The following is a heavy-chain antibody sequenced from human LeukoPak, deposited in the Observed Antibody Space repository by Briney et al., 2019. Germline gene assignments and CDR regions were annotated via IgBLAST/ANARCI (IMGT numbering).Heavy chain of an antibody. Sequence: ASVKVSCKASGYTFTGYYMHWVRQAPGQGLEWMGWINPNSGGTNYAQKFQGRVTMTRDTSISTAYMELSRLRSDDTAVYYCARWDYDYVWGRPYYYDSSGYYYWGQGTLVTVSS. J-gene: IGHJ4*02. CDR2: INPNSGGT. CDR3: ARWDYDYVWGRPYYYDSSGYYY. D-gene: IGHD3-22*01. CDR1: GYTFTGYY. V-gene: IGHV1-2*02.